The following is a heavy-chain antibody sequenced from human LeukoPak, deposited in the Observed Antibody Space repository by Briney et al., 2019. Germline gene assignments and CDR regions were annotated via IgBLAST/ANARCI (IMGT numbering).Heavy chain of an antibody. CDR2: INHSGST. CDR3: ARDNYYYYAMDV. V-gene: IGHV4-34*01. Sequence: SETLSLTCAVYGGSFSGYYWSWNRQPPGKGLEWIGEINHSGSTNYNPSLKSRVTISVDTSKNQFSLKLSSVTAADTAVYYCARDNYYYYAMDVWGQGTTVTVSS. J-gene: IGHJ6*02. CDR1: GGSFSGYY.